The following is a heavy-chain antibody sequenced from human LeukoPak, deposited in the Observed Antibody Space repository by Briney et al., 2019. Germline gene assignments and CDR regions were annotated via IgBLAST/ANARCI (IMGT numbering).Heavy chain of an antibody. Sequence: TSETLSLTCIVSGGSISTNTYYWGWIRLPPGRGLEWIGEIHHRGTTYYNPSLRSRVTISVDTSKNQFSLRLTSVTAADTAVYYCARVTYNGYQHFDYWGQGNLVTVS. CDR3: ARVTYNGYQHFDY. CDR1: GGSISTNTYY. D-gene: IGHD3-10*01. J-gene: IGHJ4*02. V-gene: IGHV4-39*07. CDR2: IHHRGTT.